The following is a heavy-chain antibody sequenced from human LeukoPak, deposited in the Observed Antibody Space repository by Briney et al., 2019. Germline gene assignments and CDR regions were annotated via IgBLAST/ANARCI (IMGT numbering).Heavy chain of an antibody. Sequence: PGGSLRLSCAASGFTFSSYSMNWVRQAPGKGLEWVLSISSSSSYIYYADSVKGRFTISRDNAKNSLYLQMNSLRAEDTAVYYCARLAAAGTFDYWGQGTLVTVSS. CDR1: GFTFSSYS. J-gene: IGHJ4*02. D-gene: IGHD6-13*01. CDR2: ISSSSSYI. CDR3: ARLAAAGTFDY. V-gene: IGHV3-21*01.